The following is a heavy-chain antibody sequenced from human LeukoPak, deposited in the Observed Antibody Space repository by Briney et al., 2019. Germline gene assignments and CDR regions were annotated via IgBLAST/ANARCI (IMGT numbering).Heavy chain of an antibody. CDR2: ISTSSSYI. D-gene: IGHD3-10*02. V-gene: IGHV3-21*01. CDR3: AELGITMIGGV. J-gene: IGHJ6*04. CDR1: GFTFSSYT. Sequence: GGSLRLSCAASGFTFSSYTMNWVRQAPGKGLEWVSSISTSSSYIYYADSVKGRFTISRDNAKKSLYLQMNSLRAEDTAVYYCAELGITMIGGVWGKRTTVTISS.